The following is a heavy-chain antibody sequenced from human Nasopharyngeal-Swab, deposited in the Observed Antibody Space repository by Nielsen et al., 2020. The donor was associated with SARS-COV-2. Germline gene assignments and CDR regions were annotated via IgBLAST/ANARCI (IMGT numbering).Heavy chain of an antibody. D-gene: IGHD3-10*01. V-gene: IGHV3-33*01. Sequence: VRQAPGKGLEWVAVIWYGGSNKYYADSVKGRFTISRDNSKNTLYLQMNSLRAEDTAVYYCARDYYGSGKGWFDPWGQGTLVTVSS. J-gene: IGHJ5*02. CDR3: ARDYYGSGKGWFDP. CDR2: IWYGGSNK.